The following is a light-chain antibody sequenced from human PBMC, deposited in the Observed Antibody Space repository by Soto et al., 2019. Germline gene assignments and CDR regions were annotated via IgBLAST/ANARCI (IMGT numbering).Light chain of an antibody. CDR1: QSVSSN. CDR3: QHYNNWPPWT. V-gene: IGKV3-15*01. CDR2: GAS. J-gene: IGKJ1*01. Sequence: DIVMTQSPATLSVSPGERATFSCRASQSVSSNLAWYQQKPGQAPRLLIYGASIRATGIPARFTGSGSGTEFTLTISSLQSEDFAVYYCQHYNNWPPWTFGQGTKVDIK.